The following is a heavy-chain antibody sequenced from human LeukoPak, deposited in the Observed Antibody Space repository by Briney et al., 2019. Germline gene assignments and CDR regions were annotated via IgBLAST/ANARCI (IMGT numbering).Heavy chain of an antibody. V-gene: IGHV3-7*01. CDR2: MRQDGSDK. CDR3: VPDKVPRRWSPFYF. CDR1: GFTSSTAW. J-gene: IGHJ3*01. Sequence: QSGGSLRLSCAVSGFTSSTAWLTWVRQAPGKGLEWVADMRQDGSDKYYVDSVKGRFFISGDIAKNSVSLHMNRLSVEDTAVYYCVPDKVPRRWSPFYFWGPGKMGTLSS. D-gene: IGHD2-15*01.